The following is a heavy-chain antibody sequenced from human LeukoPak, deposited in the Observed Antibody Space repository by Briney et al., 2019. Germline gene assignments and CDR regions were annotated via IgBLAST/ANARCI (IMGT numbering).Heavy chain of an antibody. V-gene: IGHV3-48*04. J-gene: IGHJ5*02. CDR2: ISHTGTTM. CDR3: ANLAMIVDLWFDP. CDR1: GFSFSSYS. D-gene: IGHD3-22*01. Sequence: GGSLRLSCAASGFSFSSYSMNWVRQAPGKGLEWVSYISHTGTTMSYADSVKGRFTISRDNAKNTLYLQMNSLRAEDTAVYYCANLAMIVDLWFDPWGQGTLVTVSS.